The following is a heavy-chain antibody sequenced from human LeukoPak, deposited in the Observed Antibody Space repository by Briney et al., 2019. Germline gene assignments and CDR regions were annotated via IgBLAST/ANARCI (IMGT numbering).Heavy chain of an antibody. Sequence: ASVKVSCKASGYTFTSYGISWVRQAPGQGLEWMGWISAYNGNINYAQKLQGRVTMTTDTSTSTAYMELRSLRSDDTAVYYCARHLWFGDPLDAFDIWGQGTMVTVSS. CDR2: ISAYNGNI. CDR3: ARHLWFGDPLDAFDI. D-gene: IGHD3-10*01. CDR1: GYTFTSYG. V-gene: IGHV1-18*01. J-gene: IGHJ3*02.